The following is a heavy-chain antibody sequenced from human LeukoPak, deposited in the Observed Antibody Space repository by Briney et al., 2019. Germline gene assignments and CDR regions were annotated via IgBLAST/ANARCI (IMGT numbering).Heavy chain of an antibody. V-gene: IGHV3-20*04. Sequence: GGSLRLSCAASGFTFDDYGMSWVRQAPGKGLEWVSGINWNGGSTGYADSVKGRFTISRDNAKNSLYLQMNSLRDEDTAVYYCARDLWYYDFWSGYPPNYYYYMDVWGNGTTVTVSS. CDR2: INWNGGST. D-gene: IGHD3-3*01. CDR1: GFTFDDYG. CDR3: ARDLWYYDFWSGYPPNYYYYMDV. J-gene: IGHJ6*03.